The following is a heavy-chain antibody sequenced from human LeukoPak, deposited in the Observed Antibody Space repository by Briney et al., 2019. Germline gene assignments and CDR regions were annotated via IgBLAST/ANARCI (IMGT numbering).Heavy chain of an antibody. V-gene: IGHV1-46*01. CDR2: INPSGGST. J-gene: IGHJ4*02. D-gene: IGHD5-24*01. CDR3: AREEEMATIPFFDY. Sequence: ASXXXSCKASGYTFTSYYMHWVRQAPGQGLEWMGIINPSGGSTSYAQKFQGRVTMTRDTSTSTVYMELSSLRSEDTAVYYCAREEEMATIPFFDYWGQGTLVTVSS. CDR1: GYTFTSYY.